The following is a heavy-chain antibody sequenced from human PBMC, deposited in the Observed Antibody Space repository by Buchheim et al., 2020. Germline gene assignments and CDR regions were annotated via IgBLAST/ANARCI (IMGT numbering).Heavy chain of an antibody. CDR1: GFIFSSYA. J-gene: IGHJ4*02. Sequence: QVQLVESGGGVVQPGRSLRLSCAASGFIFSSYAMHWVRQAPGKGLEWVAVIWVDGSNKYYADSVKGRFTTSRDNSKNTLYLQMNSLRAEDTAVYYCARGDHGSTWYGHYWGQGTL. CDR2: IWVDGSNK. CDR3: ARGDHGSTWYGHY. V-gene: IGHV3-33*01. D-gene: IGHD6-13*01.